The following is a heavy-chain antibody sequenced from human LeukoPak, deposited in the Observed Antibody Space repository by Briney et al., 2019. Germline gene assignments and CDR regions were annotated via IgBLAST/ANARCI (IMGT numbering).Heavy chain of an antibody. J-gene: IGHJ4*02. D-gene: IGHD6-19*01. CDR2: ISWNSGSI. CDR3: AKASYSSGWSNFDY. CDR1: GFTFDDYA. Sequence: GGSLRLSCAASGFTFDDYAMHWVRQAPEKGLEWVSGISWNSGSIGYADSVKGRFTIPRDNAKNSLYLQMNSLRAEDTALYYCAKASYSSGWSNFDYWGQGTLVTVSS. V-gene: IGHV3-9*01.